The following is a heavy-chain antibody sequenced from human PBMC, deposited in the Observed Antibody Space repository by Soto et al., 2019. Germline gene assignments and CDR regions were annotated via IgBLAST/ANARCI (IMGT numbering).Heavy chain of an antibody. CDR1: VGSFSGYY. CDR2: INHGGST. J-gene: IGHJ4*02. D-gene: IGHD2-15*01. Sequence: ETLSLTCAVYVGSFSGYYWSWIRQPPGKGLEWIGEINHGGSTNYDPSLKSRVTISVDTSKDQFSLNLNSVTAADTAVYYCARGKTYCGGGSCYGQFDYWGQGTLVTVSS. V-gene: IGHV4-34*01. CDR3: ARGKTYCGGGSCYGQFDY.